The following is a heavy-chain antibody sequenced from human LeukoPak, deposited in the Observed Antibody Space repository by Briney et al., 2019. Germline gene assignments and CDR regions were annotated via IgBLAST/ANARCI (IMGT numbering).Heavy chain of an antibody. D-gene: IGHD3-10*01. CDR1: GFTFSSYW. Sequence: GGSLRLSCAASGFTFSSYWMHWVRQAPGKGLVWVSRINSDGSSTSYADSVKGRFTISRDNAKNTLYLQMNSLRAEDTAVYYCARVSFLGYYGSGSQYYFDYWGQGTLVTVSS. V-gene: IGHV3-74*01. J-gene: IGHJ4*02. CDR3: ARVSFLGYYGSGSQYYFDY. CDR2: INSDGSST.